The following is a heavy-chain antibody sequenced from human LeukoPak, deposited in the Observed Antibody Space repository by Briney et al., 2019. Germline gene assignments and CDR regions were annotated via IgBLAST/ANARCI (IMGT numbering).Heavy chain of an antibody. CDR1: GGSISSGSYF. CDR2: IYTSGTT. V-gene: IGHV4-61*09. D-gene: IGHD3-3*01. CDR3: ARGITIFGVVIQNWFDP. J-gene: IGHJ5*02. Sequence: SETLSLTCTVSGGSISSGSYFWSWIRQPAGKGLEWIGHIYTSGTTNYNRSLKSRVTISADTSKNQFSLKLSSVTAADTAVYYCARGITIFGVVIQNWFDPWGQGTLVTASS.